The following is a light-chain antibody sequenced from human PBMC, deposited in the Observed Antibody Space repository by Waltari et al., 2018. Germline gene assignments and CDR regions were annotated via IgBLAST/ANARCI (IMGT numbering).Light chain of an antibody. CDR3: QSYDSSLSGSWV. J-gene: IGLJ3*02. CDR2: GNS. V-gene: IGLV1-40*01. CDR1: SSNTGAGYD. Sequence: QSVLTQPPSVSGAPGQRVTISCTGSSSNTGAGYDVHWYQQLPGTAPKLLIYGNSNRPSGXPDRXSGSKSGTSASLAITGLQAEDEADYYCQSYDSSLSGSWVFGGGTKLTVL.